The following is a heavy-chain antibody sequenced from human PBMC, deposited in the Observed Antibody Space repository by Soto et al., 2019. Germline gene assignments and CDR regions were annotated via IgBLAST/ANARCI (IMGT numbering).Heavy chain of an antibody. CDR3: ASKGDIVVVVAAVFDY. V-gene: IGHV1-18*01. CDR1: GYTFTSYG. J-gene: IGHJ4*02. Sequence: EASVKVSCKASGYTFTSYGISWVRQAPGQGLEWMGWISAYNGNTNYAQKLQGRVTMTTDTSTSTAYMELRSLRSDDTAVYYCASKGDIVVVVAAVFDYWGQGTLVTVSS. CDR2: ISAYNGNT. D-gene: IGHD2-15*01.